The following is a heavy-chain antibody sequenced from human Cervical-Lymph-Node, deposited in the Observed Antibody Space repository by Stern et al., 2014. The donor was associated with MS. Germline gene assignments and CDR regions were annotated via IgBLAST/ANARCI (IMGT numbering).Heavy chain of an antibody. V-gene: IGHV3-9*01. CDR1: GFTFDDYA. CDR3: AKDRGWSVEYYFYGMDV. J-gene: IGHJ6*02. Sequence: EVQLVESGGGLVQPGRSLRLSCAASGFTFDDYAMHWVRQAPGKGLEWASGISWNSGSIGYADSVKGRFTISRDNAKNSLYLQMNSLRAEDTALYYCAKDRGWSVEYYFYGMDVWGQGTTVTVSS. CDR2: ISWNSGSI.